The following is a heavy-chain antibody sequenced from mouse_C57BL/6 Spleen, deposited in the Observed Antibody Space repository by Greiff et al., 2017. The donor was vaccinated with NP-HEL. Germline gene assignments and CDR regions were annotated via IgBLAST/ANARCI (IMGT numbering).Heavy chain of an antibody. V-gene: IGHV1-26*01. CDR2: INPNNGGT. D-gene: IGHD2-4*01. J-gene: IGHJ4*01. Sequence: EVQLQQSGPELVKPGASVKISCKASGYTFTDYYMNWVKQSHGKSLEWIGDINPNNGGTSYNQKFKGKATLTVDKSSSTAYMELRSLTSEDSAVYYCAPYDYDNYAMDYWGQGTSVTVSS. CDR3: APYDYDNYAMDY. CDR1: GYTFTDYY.